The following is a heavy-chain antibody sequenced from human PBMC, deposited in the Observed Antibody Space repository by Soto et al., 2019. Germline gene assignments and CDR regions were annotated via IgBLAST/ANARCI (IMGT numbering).Heavy chain of an antibody. V-gene: IGHV1-69*01. CDR2: IIPIFGTA. CDR1: GGTFSSYA. J-gene: IGHJ4*02. D-gene: IGHD3-22*01. Sequence: QVQLVQSGAEVKKPGSSVKVSCKASGGTFSSYAISWVRQAPGQGLEWMGGIIPIFGTANYAQKFQGRVTITAGESTSTAYMELSSLRSEDTAVYYCARTSGYYYVSPSAYFDYWGQGTLVTVSS. CDR3: ARTSGYYYVSPSAYFDY.